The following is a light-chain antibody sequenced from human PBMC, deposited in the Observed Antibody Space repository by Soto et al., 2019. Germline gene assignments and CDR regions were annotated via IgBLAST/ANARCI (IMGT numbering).Light chain of an antibody. CDR1: QNVDSN. V-gene: IGKV3-15*01. J-gene: IGKJ1*01. Sequence: ELVLPQSAGTLTLSHGKRATLSCRASQNVDSNYLAWYQQKPGQAPRLLIYGASTRATGMPPRFSGRGSGTECSLTISSFQSEDLAVYYCQLDTNWPWTFGRGTKVDIK. CDR2: GAS. CDR3: QLDTNWPWT.